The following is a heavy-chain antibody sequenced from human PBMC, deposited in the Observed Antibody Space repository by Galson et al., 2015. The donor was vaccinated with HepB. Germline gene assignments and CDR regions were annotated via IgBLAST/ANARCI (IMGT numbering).Heavy chain of an antibody. CDR2: ITSSSTYI. CDR1: GFTFNSYS. Sequence: SLRLSCAASGFTFNSYSMDWVRQAPGKGLEWVSSITSSSTYIYYADSVKGRFTISRDNAKNSLYLQMNSLTAEDTAVYFCARDAGYGDYGGGYLDYWGQGTLVTVSS. J-gene: IGHJ4*02. CDR3: ARDAGYGDYGGGYLDY. V-gene: IGHV3-21*01. D-gene: IGHD4-17*01.